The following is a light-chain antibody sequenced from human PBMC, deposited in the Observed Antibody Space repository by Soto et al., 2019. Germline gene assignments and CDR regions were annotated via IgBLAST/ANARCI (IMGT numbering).Light chain of an antibody. CDR2: GAS. CDR1: QSVSRSY. J-gene: IGKJ1*01. Sequence: EMVLTQSPGTLSLSPGDRATLSCRASQSVSRSYLGWYQQKPGQPPRLLIYGASSRATGIPDRFSGSGSGTDFTLTISRLEPEDFAVYYCHQSNSSSRTFGQGTKVDIK. CDR3: HQSNSSSRT. V-gene: IGKV3-20*01.